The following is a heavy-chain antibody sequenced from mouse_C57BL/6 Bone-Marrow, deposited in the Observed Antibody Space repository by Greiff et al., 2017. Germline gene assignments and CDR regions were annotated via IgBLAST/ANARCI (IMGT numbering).Heavy chain of an antibody. V-gene: IGHV5-15*01. CDR2: ISNLAYSI. J-gene: IGHJ2*01. D-gene: IGHD2-1*01. CDR3: ARVAYGKACFDY. Sequence: EVQLVESGGGLVQPGGSLELSCAASGFTFSDYGMAWVRQAPRKGPEWVAFISNLAYSIYYADTVTGRFTISRENAKNTLYLEMSSLRSEDTAMYYCARVAYGKACFDYWGQGTTLTVSS. CDR1: GFTFSDYG.